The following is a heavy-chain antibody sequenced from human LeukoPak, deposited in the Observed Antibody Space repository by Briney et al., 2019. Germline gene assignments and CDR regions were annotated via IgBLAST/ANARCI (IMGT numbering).Heavy chain of an antibody. Sequence: GGSLRLSCAASGFTFSSYAMSWVRQAPGKGLEWVSAISGSGGSAYYADSVKGRFTISRDNSKNTLYLQMNSLRAEDTAVYYCAKDVHSSFIVATHTFDYWGQGTLVTVSS. J-gene: IGHJ4*02. CDR1: GFTFSSYA. D-gene: IGHD5-12*01. V-gene: IGHV3-23*01. CDR2: ISGSGGSA. CDR3: AKDVHSSFIVATHTFDY.